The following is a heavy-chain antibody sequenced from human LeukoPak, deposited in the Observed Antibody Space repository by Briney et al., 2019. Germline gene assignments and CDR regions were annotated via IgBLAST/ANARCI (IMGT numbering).Heavy chain of an antibody. CDR3: AREDGY. V-gene: IGHV4-39*07. Sequence: SETLSLTCTVSGGSISTSSYYWGWIRQPPGKGLECIGNIYYSGSTYYNPSLKSRVTISVDTSKNQFSLKLSSVTAADTAVYYCAREDGYWGQGTLVTVSS. D-gene: IGHD5-24*01. CDR1: GGSISTSSYY. J-gene: IGHJ4*02. CDR2: IYYSGST.